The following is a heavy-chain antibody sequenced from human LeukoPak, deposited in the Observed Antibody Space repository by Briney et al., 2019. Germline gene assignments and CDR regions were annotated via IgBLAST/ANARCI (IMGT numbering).Heavy chain of an antibody. D-gene: IGHD1-26*01. Sequence: GASVKVSCKASGYTFTGYYMHWVRQAPGQGLEWMGWINPNSGGANYAENFQGRVTMTRDTSITTASMELSRLRSDDTAVYFCARVRGGATYDAFDIWGQGTMVTVSS. CDR1: GYTFTGYY. CDR2: INPNSGGA. V-gene: IGHV1-2*02. CDR3: ARVRGGATYDAFDI. J-gene: IGHJ3*02.